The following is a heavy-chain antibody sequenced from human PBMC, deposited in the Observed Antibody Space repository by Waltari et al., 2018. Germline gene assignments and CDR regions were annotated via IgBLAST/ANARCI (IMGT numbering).Heavy chain of an antibody. J-gene: IGHJ3*02. V-gene: IGHV3-23*04. D-gene: IGHD6-13*01. Sequence: EVQLVESGGDLVQPGGSLRLSCAASGFTFSTYAMRWVRQAPGKGLECVSGITSGGGTYYADSVKGRFTISRDNSKNTLYLQMNSLRAEDTAVYYCAKDMRSSPRTFDIWGQGTMVTVSS. CDR1: GFTFSTYA. CDR3: AKDMRSSPRTFDI. CDR2: ITSGGGT.